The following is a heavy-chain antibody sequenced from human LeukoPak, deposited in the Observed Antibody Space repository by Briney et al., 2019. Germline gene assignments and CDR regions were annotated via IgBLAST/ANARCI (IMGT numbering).Heavy chain of an antibody. V-gene: IGHV3-48*01. CDR3: ARACSSTSCSSGY. CDR1: GFTFSSYA. Sequence: PGGSLRLSCAASGFTFSSYAMSWVRQAPGKGLEWVSYISSSSSTIYYADSVKGRFTISRDNAKNSLYLQMNSLRAEDTAVYYCARACSSTSCSSGYWGQGTLVTVSS. D-gene: IGHD2-2*01. J-gene: IGHJ4*02. CDR2: ISSSSSTI.